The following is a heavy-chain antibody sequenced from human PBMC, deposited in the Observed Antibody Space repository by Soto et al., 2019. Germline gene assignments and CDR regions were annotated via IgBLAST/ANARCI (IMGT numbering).Heavy chain of an antibody. CDR1: GGSISSYY. CDR3: ARRYGYAFDI. J-gene: IGHJ3*02. Sequence: QVQLQESGPGLVKPSETLSLTCTVSGGSISSYYWSWIRQPPGKGLEWIGYIYYSGSTNYNPSLRSRVTISVDTSKNHFSLKLSSVTAADTALYYCARRYGYAFDIWGQGTMVTVSS. D-gene: IGHD4-17*01. CDR2: IYYSGST. V-gene: IGHV4-59*01.